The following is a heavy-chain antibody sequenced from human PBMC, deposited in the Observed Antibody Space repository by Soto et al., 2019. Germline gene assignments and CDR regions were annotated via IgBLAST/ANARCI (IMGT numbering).Heavy chain of an antibody. CDR3: ARDDSGSSRPRGWFDP. CDR1: GGSISSGGYY. Sequence: QVQLQESGPGLVKPSQTLSLTCTVSGGSISSGGYYWSWIRQHPGKGLEWIGYSYYSGSTYYNPSLKRRVTISVDTSKNQFSLKLSSVTAADTAVYYCARDDSGSSRPRGWFDPWGQGTLVTVSS. D-gene: IGHD6-13*01. V-gene: IGHV4-31*03. J-gene: IGHJ5*02. CDR2: SYYSGST.